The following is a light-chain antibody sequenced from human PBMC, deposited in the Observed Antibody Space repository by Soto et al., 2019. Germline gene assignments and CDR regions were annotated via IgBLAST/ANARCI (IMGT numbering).Light chain of an antibody. J-gene: IGLJ3*02. CDR1: SSDVGGYNY. V-gene: IGLV2-14*03. CDR2: EVS. Sequence: QSALTQPASVSGSPGQSITISCTGTSSDVGGYNYVSWFQQHPGKAPKLKIYEVSNRPSGVSNRFSGSKSGYTASLTISELKAEDEADYYFTTFTSSSTWVFGGGTTHTV. CDR3: TTFTSSSTWV.